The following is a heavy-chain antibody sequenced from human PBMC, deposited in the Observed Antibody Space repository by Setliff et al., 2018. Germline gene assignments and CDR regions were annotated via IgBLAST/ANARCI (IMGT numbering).Heavy chain of an antibody. Sequence: GGSLRLSCTASGFTFTNYAMSWVRQAPGKGLEWVSGILGSDGRTYYADSVKGRFTISRDNSKSTLYLQMSSLRAEDTAMYYCGSWSVVAAGTDWGQGTLVTVSS. CDR1: GFTFTNYA. CDR3: GSWSVVAAGTD. V-gene: IGHV3-23*01. D-gene: IGHD2-15*01. CDR2: ILGSDGRT. J-gene: IGHJ4*02.